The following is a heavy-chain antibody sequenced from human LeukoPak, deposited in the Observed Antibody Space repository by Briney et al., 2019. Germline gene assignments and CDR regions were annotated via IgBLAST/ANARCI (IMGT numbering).Heavy chain of an antibody. J-gene: IGHJ4*02. CDR3: ARGETSSYDY. D-gene: IGHD2-2*01. Sequence: GGSLRLSCAASGFTVSINYMSWVRQAPGKGLEWVSVIYSGGNTYYADSVKGRFTISRDNSKNTVYLQMNSLRAEDTTVYYCARGETSSYDYWGQGTLVTVSS. V-gene: IGHV3-53*01. CDR1: GFTVSINY. CDR2: IYSGGNT.